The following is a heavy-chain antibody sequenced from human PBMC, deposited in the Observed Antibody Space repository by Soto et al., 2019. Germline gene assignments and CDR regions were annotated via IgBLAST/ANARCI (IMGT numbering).Heavy chain of an antibody. CDR2: IYYSGST. D-gene: IGHD6-19*01. V-gene: IGHV4-59*01. Sequence: PSETLSLTCTVSGGSISSSYWHWIRQPPGKGLEWIGYIYYSGSTSYNPSLKSRVTISIDTSKNQFSLKLNSVTAADTAVYYFARAGGLGAVAADYWGQGTLVTVSS. J-gene: IGHJ4*02. CDR3: ARAGGLGAVAADY. CDR1: GGSISSSY.